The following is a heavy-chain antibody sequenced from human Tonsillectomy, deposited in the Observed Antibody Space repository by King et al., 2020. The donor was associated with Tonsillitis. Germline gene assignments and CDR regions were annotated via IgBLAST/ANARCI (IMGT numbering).Heavy chain of an antibody. CDR2: INQDGTDN. CDR3: ARDILYPGSFVYFDY. CDR1: GFTFSSFW. J-gene: IGHJ4*02. D-gene: IGHD3-10*01. V-gene: IGHV3-7*03. Sequence: VQLVESGGGLVQPGGSLRLSCAASGFTFSSFWMSWVRQAPGKGLEWLANINQDGTDNYYVDSVKGRFTISRDNAKHSLYLQLNSLRAEDTAVYYCARDILYPGSFVYFDYWGQGTLVPVSS.